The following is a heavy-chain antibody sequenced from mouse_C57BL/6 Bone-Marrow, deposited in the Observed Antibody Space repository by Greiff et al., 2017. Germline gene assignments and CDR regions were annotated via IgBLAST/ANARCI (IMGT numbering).Heavy chain of an antibody. CDR3: ASGPDGYFAD. V-gene: IGHV7-1*01. Sequence: EVKVVESGGGLVQSGRSLRLSCATSGFTFSDFYMEWVRQAPGKGLEWIAACRNKANDYTTEYSASVKGRFIVSRDTSQSILYLQMNSLRAEDTAIYYCASGPDGYFADWGQGSLVTVSA. J-gene: IGHJ3*01. D-gene: IGHD2-3*01. CDR1: GFTFSDFY. CDR2: CRNKANDYTT.